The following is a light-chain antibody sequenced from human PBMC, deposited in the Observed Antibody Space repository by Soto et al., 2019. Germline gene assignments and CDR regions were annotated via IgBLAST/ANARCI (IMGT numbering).Light chain of an antibody. CDR2: SAS. Sequence: DIQMTQTPSSLTASVGDRVTITCRASQGIRTDLGWYQQKPGKAPKRLIYSASSLQSGVPSRFSGSGSGTEFTLTISSLQPEDFATYYCLQRNSYPRTFGQGTKVDIK. CDR1: QGIRTD. V-gene: IGKV1-17*01. J-gene: IGKJ1*01. CDR3: LQRNSYPRT.